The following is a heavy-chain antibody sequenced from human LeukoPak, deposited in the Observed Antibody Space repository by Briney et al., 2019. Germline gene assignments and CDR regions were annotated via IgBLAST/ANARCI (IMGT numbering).Heavy chain of an antibody. CDR1: GGTFSSYA. Sequence: GSSVKVSCKASGGTFSSYAISWVRQAPGQGLEWMGGIIPIFGTANYAQKFQGRVTITTDESTSTAYMELSSLRSEDTAVYYCARDHHNWNEGLNWFGPWGQGTLVTVSS. J-gene: IGHJ5*02. D-gene: IGHD1-1*01. V-gene: IGHV1-69*05. CDR3: ARDHHNWNEGLNWFGP. CDR2: IIPIFGTA.